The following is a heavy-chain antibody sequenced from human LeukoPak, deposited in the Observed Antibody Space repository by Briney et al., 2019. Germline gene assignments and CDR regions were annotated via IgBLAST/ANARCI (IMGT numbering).Heavy chain of an antibody. CDR2: IYYSGST. J-gene: IGHJ4*02. Sequence: SETLSLTCTVSGGSISSSSYYWGWIRQPPGKGLEWIGRIYYSGSTYYNPSLKSRVTISVDTSKNQFSLKLSSVTAADTAVYYCARDLPGIAAALFYWGQGTLVTVSS. V-gene: IGHV4-39*07. CDR3: ARDLPGIAAALFY. D-gene: IGHD6-13*01. CDR1: GGSISSSSYY.